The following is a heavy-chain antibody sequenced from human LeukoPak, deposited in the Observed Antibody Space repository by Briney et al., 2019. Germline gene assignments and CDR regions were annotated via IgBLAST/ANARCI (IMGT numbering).Heavy chain of an antibody. D-gene: IGHD4-23*01. CDR3: ARDPECGGQYYFDY. V-gene: IGHV1-2*02. J-gene: IGHJ4*02. Sequence: GASLKVSCKASGYTFTDYYMHWVRQAPGQGLEWMGWINPNSGGTNYAQKFQGRVTMTRDTSISTAYMELSRLRSDDTAVYYCARDPECGGQYYFDYWGQGTLVTVSS. CDR1: GYTFTDYY. CDR2: INPNSGGT.